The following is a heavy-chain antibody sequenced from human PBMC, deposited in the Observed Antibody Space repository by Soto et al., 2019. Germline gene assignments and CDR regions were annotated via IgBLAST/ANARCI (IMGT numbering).Heavy chain of an antibody. CDR2: INAGNGNT. J-gene: IGHJ4*02. CDR3: ARGGRGIQLFLTFDH. CDR1: GYSFITYV. V-gene: IGHV1-3*01. D-gene: IGHD5-18*01. Sequence: ASVKVSCKASGYSFITYVIHWVRQAPGQRLERMGWINAGNGNTKFSQKFQDRVTITRDTSASTVNMELSSLRSEDTAVYYCARGGRGIQLFLTFDHWGPGTLVTVSS.